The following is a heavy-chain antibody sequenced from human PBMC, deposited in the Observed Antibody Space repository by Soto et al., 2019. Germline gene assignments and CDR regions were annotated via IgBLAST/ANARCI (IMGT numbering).Heavy chain of an antibody. CDR1: GFTVSSYG. J-gene: IGHJ6*02. D-gene: IGHD4-4*01. CDR3: AKSNSKDSMDV. Sequence: GGSLRLSCAASGFTVSSYGMHWVRQAPGKGLEWVAVISYDGSNKYYADSVKGRFTISRDNSKNTLYLQMNSLRAEDTAVYYCAKSNSKDSMDVWGQGTTVTVSS. V-gene: IGHV3-30*18. CDR2: ISYDGSNK.